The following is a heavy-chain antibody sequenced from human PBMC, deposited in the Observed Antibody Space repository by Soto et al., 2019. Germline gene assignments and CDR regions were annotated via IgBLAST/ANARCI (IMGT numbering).Heavy chain of an antibody. Sequence: EVQLVESGGGLVQPGGSLRLSCAASGFTFGNNWMCWVRQAPGKGLEWVANIKRDGSEKYYVDSVKGRFAISRENAKNTLYLQMNSLRADDTAVYYCASLEWESSGYADYWGQGTLVTVSS. CDR1: GFTFGNNW. CDR3: ASLEWESSGYADY. J-gene: IGHJ4*02. CDR2: IKRDGSEK. V-gene: IGHV3-7*03. D-gene: IGHD3-3*01.